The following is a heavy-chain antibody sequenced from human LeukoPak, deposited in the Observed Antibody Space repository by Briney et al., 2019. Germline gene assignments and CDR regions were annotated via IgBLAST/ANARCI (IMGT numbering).Heavy chain of an antibody. J-gene: IGHJ4*02. CDR3: ARETYYYDSSGYYPFDY. CDR2: IIPIFGTA. D-gene: IGHD3-22*01. V-gene: IGHV1-69*13. Sequence: ASVKVSCKASGGTFSSYAISWARQAPGQGLEWMGGIIPIFGTANYAQKFQGRVTITADESTSTAYMELSSLRSEDTAVYYCARETYYYDSSGYYPFDYWGQGTLVTVSS. CDR1: GGTFSSYA.